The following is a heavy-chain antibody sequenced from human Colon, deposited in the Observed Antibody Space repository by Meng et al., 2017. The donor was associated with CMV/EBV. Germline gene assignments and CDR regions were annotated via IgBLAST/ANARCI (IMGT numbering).Heavy chain of an antibody. CDR1: G. J-gene: IGHJ4*02. CDR3: VKDYRATSSVHYGKVLFDD. CDR2: KDKGSNKK. Sequence: GMSRIRSMARGKGLEGEGGKDKGSNKKNYAKSVKGRMTISRDNSKNKEYMQMSSLRAEDTAVDDWVKDYRATSSVHYGKVLFDDWGQGTLVTVSS. D-gene: IGHD1-1*01. V-gene: IGHV3-23*03.